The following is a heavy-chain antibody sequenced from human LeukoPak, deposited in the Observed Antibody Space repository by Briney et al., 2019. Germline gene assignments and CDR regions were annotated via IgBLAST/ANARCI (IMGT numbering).Heavy chain of an antibody. V-gene: IGHV3-21*01. CDR1: GFTFSNYN. Sequence: GGSLRLSCAASGFTFSNYNMNWVRQAPGKGLEWVSSISSSSSYIYYADSVKGRFTISRDNAKNSLYLQMNSLRAEDTAVYYCARSVLGYNYHYMDVWGKGTTVTISS. D-gene: IGHD2-8*01. CDR2: ISSSSSYI. CDR3: ARSVLGYNYHYMDV. J-gene: IGHJ6*03.